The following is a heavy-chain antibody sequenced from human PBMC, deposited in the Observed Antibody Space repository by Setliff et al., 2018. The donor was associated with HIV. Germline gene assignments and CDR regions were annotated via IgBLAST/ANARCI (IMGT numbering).Heavy chain of an antibody. D-gene: IGHD7-27*01. CDR2: IYYSGVT. Sequence: PSETLSLTCTVSGGSIRSFFWSWIRQPPGKGLEWIGYIYYSGVTNYNPSLKSRVTISGDTSKKQFSLKLRAVTAADSAVYYCARQGRPGDFDSWGQGTLVTVSS. CDR1: GGSIRSFF. J-gene: IGHJ4*02. V-gene: IGHV4-59*08. CDR3: ARQGRPGDFDS.